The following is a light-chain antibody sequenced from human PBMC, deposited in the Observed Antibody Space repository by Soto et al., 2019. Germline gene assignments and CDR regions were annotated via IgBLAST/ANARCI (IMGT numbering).Light chain of an antibody. CDR2: ENN. Sequence: QSVLTQPPSVSEAPGQRVTISCTGSSSNIGAGYEAHWYQQVPGTAPKLLIYENNNRPSGVPDRFSGSKSGTSASLAITGLRAEDEADYYGQSYDSSLSVYVFGTGTKLTVL. V-gene: IGLV1-40*01. CDR3: QSYDSSLSVYV. CDR1: SSNIGAGYE. J-gene: IGLJ1*01.